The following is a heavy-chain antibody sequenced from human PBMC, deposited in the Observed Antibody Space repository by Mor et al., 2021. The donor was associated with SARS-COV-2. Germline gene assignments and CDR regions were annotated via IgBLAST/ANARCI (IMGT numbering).Heavy chain of an antibody. Sequence: VKGRFTISRDNFKNTLFLQMDSLRPEDTAVYYCARGHLHILTGYYVPYYFDHWGQGTLVTVSS. D-gene: IGHD3-9*01. V-gene: IGHV3-30*14. J-gene: IGHJ4*02. CDR3: ARGHLHILTGYYVPYYFDH.